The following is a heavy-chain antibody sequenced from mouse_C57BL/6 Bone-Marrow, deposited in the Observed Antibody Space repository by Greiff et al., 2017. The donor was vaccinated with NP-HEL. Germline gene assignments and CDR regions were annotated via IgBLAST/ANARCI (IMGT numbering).Heavy chain of an antibody. CDR1: GYTFTDYY. J-gene: IGHJ4*01. V-gene: IGHV1-19*01. CDR3: ARSRRAYYYAMDY. Sequence: EVQLQQSGPVLVKPGASVKMSCKASGYTFTDYYMNWVKQSHGKSLEWIGVINPYNGGTSYNQKFKGKATLTVDKSSSTAYMELNSLTSEDSAVYYCARSRRAYYYAMDYWGQGTSVTVSS. D-gene: IGHD3-1*01. CDR2: INPYNGGT.